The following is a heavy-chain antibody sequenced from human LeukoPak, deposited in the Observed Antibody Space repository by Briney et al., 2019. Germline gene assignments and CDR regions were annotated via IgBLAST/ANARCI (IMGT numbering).Heavy chain of an antibody. V-gene: IGHV4-39*01. D-gene: IGHD3-22*01. CDR2: IYYSGST. J-gene: IGHJ4*02. Sequence: SETLSLTCAVYGGSFSSYYWGWIRQPPGKGLEWIGSIYYSGSTYYNPSLKSRVTISVDTSKNQFSLKLSSVTAADTAVYYCARGYYYDSSGYYPFDYWGQGTLVTVSS. CDR1: GGSFSSYY. CDR3: ARGYYYDSSGYYPFDY.